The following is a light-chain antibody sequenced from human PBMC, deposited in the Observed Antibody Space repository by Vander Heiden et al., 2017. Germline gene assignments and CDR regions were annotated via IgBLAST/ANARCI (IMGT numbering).Light chain of an antibody. V-gene: IGKV1-33*01. Sequence: IQLPQSPSSLSAFVADRVTITYHASQHVRNSLNWYQQKPGKAPNLPSYDVSILETGVPSRPSGSGDGTHFTFTISSLQPEDVATYYCQQYDDLRFTFGPGTKVDIK. CDR2: DVS. J-gene: IGKJ3*01. CDR3: QQYDDLRFT. CDR1: QHVRNS.